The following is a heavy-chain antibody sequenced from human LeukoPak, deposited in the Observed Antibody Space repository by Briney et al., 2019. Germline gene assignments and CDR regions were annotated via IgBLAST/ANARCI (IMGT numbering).Heavy chain of an antibody. Sequence: GGSLRLSCVVSGFTFSNYAMSWVRQTPGKGLEWVSGIGGGRGITHCADSAKGRFTISRDDSQNTLYLQMDSLRDEDTAIYYCARRAFGSGTYFDYWGQGTLVTVSS. CDR1: GFTFSNYA. J-gene: IGHJ4*02. D-gene: IGHD3-10*01. CDR2: IGGGRGIT. V-gene: IGHV3-23*01. CDR3: ARRAFGSGTYFDY.